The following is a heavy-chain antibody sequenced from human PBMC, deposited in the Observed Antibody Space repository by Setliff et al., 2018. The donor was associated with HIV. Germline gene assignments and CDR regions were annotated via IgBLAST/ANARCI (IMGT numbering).Heavy chain of an antibody. CDR3: ARDRSVPGTYRYFDY. D-gene: IGHD2-2*01. Sequence: SETLSLTCTVSTGSISNYYWTWIRQPPGKGLEWIGDIYDGGRTNYNPSLKSRVIMSVDTSKNQFSLKLTSVTAADTAVYYCARDRSVPGTYRYFDYWGQGTLVTVSS. CDR2: IYDGGRT. CDR1: TGSISNYY. J-gene: IGHJ4*02. V-gene: IGHV4-59*01.